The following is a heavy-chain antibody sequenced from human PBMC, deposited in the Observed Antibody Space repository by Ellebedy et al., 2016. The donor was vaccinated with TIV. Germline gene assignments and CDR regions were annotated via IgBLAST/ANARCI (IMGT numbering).Heavy chain of an antibody. CDR3: AHSFVSSTSWAGGMDV. V-gene: IGHV4-4*02. CDR2: IHYDGTT. CDR1: GVPSTSSNW. D-gene: IGHD2-2*01. J-gene: IGHJ6*02. Sequence: SETLSLXXTVSGVPSTSSNWWTWVRQSPGTGLQWIGEIHYDGTTSYNPALKSRVTISVDTSKNQFSLKLSSVTAADTTVYYCAHSFVSSTSWAGGMDVWGQGTTVTVSS.